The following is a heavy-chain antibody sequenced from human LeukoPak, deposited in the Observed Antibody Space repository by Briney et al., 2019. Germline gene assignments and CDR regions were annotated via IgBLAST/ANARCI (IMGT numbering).Heavy chain of an antibody. Sequence: SVTVSCKVPGGTFSSYPISWVRQAPGQGLEWMGEITPIFGEAQNAEKFQGRVTITADEPTSTVYMELTSLRLDDTAMYYCARNSRVASTSGLNYWGQGTLVTVSS. CDR1: GGTFSSYP. CDR3: ARNSRVASTSGLNY. D-gene: IGHD5-12*01. CDR2: ITPIFGEA. J-gene: IGHJ4*02. V-gene: IGHV1-69*01.